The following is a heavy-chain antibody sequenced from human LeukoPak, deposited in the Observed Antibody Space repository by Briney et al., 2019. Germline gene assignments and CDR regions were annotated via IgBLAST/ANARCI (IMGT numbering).Heavy chain of an antibody. D-gene: IGHD6-13*01. CDR1: GGSISSYY. Sequence: SETLSLTCTVSGGSISSYYWSWIRQPAGKGLEWIGRIYTSGSTNYNPSLKSRVTISVDTSKNQFSLKLSSVTAADTAVYYCARVGGSSWPYWYFDLWGRGTLVTVSS. CDR2: IYTSGST. CDR3: ARVGGSSWPYWYFDL. V-gene: IGHV4-4*07. J-gene: IGHJ2*01.